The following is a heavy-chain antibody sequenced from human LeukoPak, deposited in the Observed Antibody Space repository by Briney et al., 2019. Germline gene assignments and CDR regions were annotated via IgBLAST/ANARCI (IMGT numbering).Heavy chain of an antibody. J-gene: IGHJ4*02. CDR2: IIPIFGTA. V-gene: IGHV1-69*05. CDR3: ARGGARVGGYDYVY. Sequence: SVKVSCKASGGTFSSYAISWVRQAPGQGLEWMGRIIPIFGTANYAQKFQGRVTITTDESTSTAYMELSCLRSEHTAVYYCARGGARVGGYDYVYWGQGTLVTVSS. D-gene: IGHD5-12*01. CDR1: GGTFSSYA.